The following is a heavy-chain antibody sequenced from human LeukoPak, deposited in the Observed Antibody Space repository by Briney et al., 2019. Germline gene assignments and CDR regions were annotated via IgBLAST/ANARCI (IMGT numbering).Heavy chain of an antibody. CDR1: GFTFSSYS. Sequence: GGSLRLSCAASGFTFSSYSMNWVRQAPGKGLEWVASIISRSSYIYYADSVKGRFTISRDNAKNSLYLQMNSLRAEDTAVYYCARVQMLGGFDYWGQGTLVTVSS. CDR3: ARVQMLGGFDY. D-gene: IGHD2-8*01. CDR2: IISRSSYI. V-gene: IGHV3-21*01. J-gene: IGHJ4*02.